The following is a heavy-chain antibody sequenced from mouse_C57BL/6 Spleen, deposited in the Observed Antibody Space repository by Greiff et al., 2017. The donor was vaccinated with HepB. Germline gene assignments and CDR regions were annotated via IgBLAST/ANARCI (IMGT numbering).Heavy chain of an antibody. J-gene: IGHJ4*01. CDR1: GFNIKDDY. Sequence: VQLQQSGAELVRPGASVKLSCTASGFNIKDDYMHWVKQRPEQGLEWIGWIDPENGDTEYASKFQGKATITADTSSNTAYLQLSSLTSEDTAVYYCNTPDDYYAMDYWAQGTSVTVSS. V-gene: IGHV14-4*01. CDR2: IDPENGDT. CDR3: NTPDDYYAMDY.